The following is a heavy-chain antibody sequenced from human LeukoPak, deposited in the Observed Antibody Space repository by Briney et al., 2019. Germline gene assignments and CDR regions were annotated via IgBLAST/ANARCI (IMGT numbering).Heavy chain of an antibody. D-gene: IGHD2-15*01. Sequence: SQTLSLTCAISGDSVSSNSAAWNWIRQSPPRGLEWLGRTFYRSKWKNDYAVSVKSRIRINPDTSKNQFSLQLSSVTPEDTAVYYCARVVGGSPDYWGQGTLVTVSS. CDR3: ARVVGGSPDY. V-gene: IGHV6-1*01. CDR1: GDSVSSNSAA. CDR2: TFYRSKWKN. J-gene: IGHJ4*02.